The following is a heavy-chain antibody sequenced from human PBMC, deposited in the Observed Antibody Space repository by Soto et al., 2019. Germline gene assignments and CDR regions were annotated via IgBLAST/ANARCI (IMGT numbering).Heavy chain of an antibody. J-gene: IGHJ4*02. CDR3: ARLPKGSLVTA. Sequence: ESGGGLVYPGGSLTLSCVGSGFRFSEHSMNWVRQAPGKGLQWVSYISSSSDSTYYADSVKGRFTVSRDNAKNASFLQMNSLRDDDTATYYCARLPKGSLVTAWGQGVRVTVSS. D-gene: IGHD2-21*02. CDR1: GFRFSEHS. CDR2: ISSSSDST. V-gene: IGHV3-48*02.